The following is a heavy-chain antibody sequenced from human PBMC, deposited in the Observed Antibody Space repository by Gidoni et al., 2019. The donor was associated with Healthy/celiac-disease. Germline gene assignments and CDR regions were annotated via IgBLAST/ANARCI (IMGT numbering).Heavy chain of an antibody. V-gene: IGHV3-15*01. Sequence: EVQLVESGGGLVKPGGSLRLSCAASGFTFSNAWMSWVRQAPGKGLGWVGRIKSKTDGGTTDYAAPVKGRFTISRDDSKNTLYLQMNSLKTEDTAVYYCTTAEWENDAFDIWGQGTMVTVSS. J-gene: IGHJ3*02. CDR1: GFTFSNAW. CDR3: TTAEWENDAFDI. D-gene: IGHD1-26*01. CDR2: IKSKTDGGTT.